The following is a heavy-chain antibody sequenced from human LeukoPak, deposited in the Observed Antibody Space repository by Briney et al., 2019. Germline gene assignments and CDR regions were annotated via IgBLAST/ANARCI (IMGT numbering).Heavy chain of an antibody. Sequence: GGSLRLSCVASGFTLHWVRQAPGKGLEWVAVISYDGSNKYYADSVKGRFTISRDNSKNTLYLQMNSLRAEDTAVYYCAKDVRGYSYGPYYFDYWGQGTLVTVSS. CDR1: GFTL. CDR2: ISYDGSNK. CDR3: AKDVRGYSYGPYYFDY. J-gene: IGHJ4*02. V-gene: IGHV3-30*18. D-gene: IGHD5-18*01.